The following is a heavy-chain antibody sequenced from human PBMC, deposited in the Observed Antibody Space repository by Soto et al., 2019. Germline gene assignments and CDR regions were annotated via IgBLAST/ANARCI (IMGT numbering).Heavy chain of an antibody. Sequence: GGSLTLSCAASGFTFSGSSLHWIRQPPGTGLEWVGRINSKANSYATAYAVSVKGRFTMSRDDSKNTAYLQMNSLEIEDTAMYYCTKRWDYYDSSGLPTYFDYWGQGTLVTVS. CDR3: TKRWDYYDSSGLPTYFDY. CDR1: GFTFSGSS. V-gene: IGHV3-73*01. CDR2: INSKANSYAT. J-gene: IGHJ4*02. D-gene: IGHD3-22*01.